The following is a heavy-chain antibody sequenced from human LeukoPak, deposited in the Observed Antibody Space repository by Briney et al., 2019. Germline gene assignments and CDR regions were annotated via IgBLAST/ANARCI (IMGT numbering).Heavy chain of an antibody. CDR2: ISGSGGST. Sequence: GGSLRLSCAASGFTFSSYAMSWVRQAPGKGLEWVSAISGSGGSTYYADSVKGRFTISRDNSKNTLYLQMNSPRAEDTAVYYCAKDLDWRSAADIFDYWGQGTLVTVSS. D-gene: IGHD6-13*01. J-gene: IGHJ4*02. CDR1: GFTFSSYA. CDR3: AKDLDWRSAADIFDY. V-gene: IGHV3-23*01.